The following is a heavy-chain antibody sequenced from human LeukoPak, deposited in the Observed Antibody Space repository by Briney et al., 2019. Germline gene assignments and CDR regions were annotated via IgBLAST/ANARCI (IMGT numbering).Heavy chain of an antibody. D-gene: IGHD6-13*01. V-gene: IGHV4-59*01. J-gene: IGHJ5*02. CDR2: IYYRGST. Sequence: SETLSPTCTVSGRSLSSYYTSWVRQPPGKGLEWIGYIYYRGSTNYNPSLKSRVTISEDTSKNQFTLKLSAVADADTAVYKCANSWDPRRFDPWGQGTLVTVSS. CDR1: GRSLSSYY. CDR3: ANSWDPRRFDP.